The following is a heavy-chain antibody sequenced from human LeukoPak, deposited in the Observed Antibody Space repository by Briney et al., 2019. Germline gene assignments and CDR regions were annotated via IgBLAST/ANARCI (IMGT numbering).Heavy chain of an antibody. V-gene: IGHV3-48*01. CDR3: ARIYYGSGTYYNTIDY. J-gene: IGHJ4*02. CDR2: ISSSSRTV. CDR1: GFAFSSYA. D-gene: IGHD3-10*01. Sequence: GGSLRPSCATSGFAFSSYAMNWVRQTPGKGLEWISYISSSSRTVFYADSVKGRFTVSRDNARNSLYLQMNSLRAEDTAVYYCARIYYGSGTYYNTIDYWGQGTLVTVSS.